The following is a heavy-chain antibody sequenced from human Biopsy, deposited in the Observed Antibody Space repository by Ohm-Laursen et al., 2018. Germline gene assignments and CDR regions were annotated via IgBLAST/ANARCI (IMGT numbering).Heavy chain of an antibody. J-gene: IGHJ3*02. CDR2: IYTSGSS. Sequence: SDTLSLTCSVSGGSLSNYYWSWIRQPAGKGLEWIGRIYTSGSSNKNPSLMSRVTMSVGTSKKQFSLKVYSVTAADTAVYYCARDYGLELGGLEAFDIWGQGTMVTVSS. CDR3: ARDYGLELGGLEAFDI. CDR1: GGSLSNYY. V-gene: IGHV4-4*07. D-gene: IGHD1-7*01.